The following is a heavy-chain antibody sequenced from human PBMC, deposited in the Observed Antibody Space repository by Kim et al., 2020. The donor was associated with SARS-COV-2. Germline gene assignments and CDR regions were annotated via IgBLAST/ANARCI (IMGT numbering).Heavy chain of an antibody. J-gene: IGHJ6*02. V-gene: IGHV3-30*03. D-gene: IGHD2-2*01. Sequence: GGSLRLSCAASGFTFSSYGMHWVRQAPGKGLEWVAVISYDGSNKYYADSVKGRFTISRDNSKNTLYLQMNSLRAEDTAVYYCSTSCKPLYYYYGMDVWGQGTTVTVSS. CDR2: ISYDGSNK. CDR3: STSCKPLYYYYGMDV. CDR1: GFTFSSYG.